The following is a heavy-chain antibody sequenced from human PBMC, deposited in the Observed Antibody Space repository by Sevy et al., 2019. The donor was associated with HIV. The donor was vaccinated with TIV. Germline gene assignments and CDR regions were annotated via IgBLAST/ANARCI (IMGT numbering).Heavy chain of an antibody. D-gene: IGHD6-19*01. V-gene: IGHV1-2*02. CDR2: INPNSGGT. CDR3: ARSIAVAVNYYYGMDV. J-gene: IGHJ6*02. Sequence: ASVKVSCKASGYTFTGYYMHWVRQARGQGLEWMGWINPNSGGTNYAQKFQGRVTMTRDTSISTAYMELSRLRSDDTAVYYCARSIAVAVNYYYGMDVWGQGTTVTVSS. CDR1: GYTFTGYY.